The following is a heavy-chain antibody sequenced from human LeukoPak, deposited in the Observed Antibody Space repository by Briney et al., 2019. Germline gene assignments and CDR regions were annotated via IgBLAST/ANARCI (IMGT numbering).Heavy chain of an antibody. CDR3: AKEGTGIDY. D-gene: IGHD3/OR15-3a*01. CDR2: INPNSGGT. Sequence: ASVKVSCKASGYTFTGFHIHWVRQAPGQGLEWMGLINPNSGGTNYAQNFQGRVTITRDTSISTAYMELIRLTSDDTAVYYCAKEGTGIDYWGQGTLVTVSS. CDR1: GYTFTGFH. V-gene: IGHV1-2*02. J-gene: IGHJ4*02.